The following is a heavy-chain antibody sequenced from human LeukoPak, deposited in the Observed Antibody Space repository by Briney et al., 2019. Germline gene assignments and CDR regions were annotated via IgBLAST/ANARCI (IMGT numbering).Heavy chain of an antibody. J-gene: IGHJ4*02. CDR1: GYTFINHD. D-gene: IGHD3-22*01. V-gene: IGHV7-4-1*02. Sequence: ASVKVSCKGYGYTFINHDIDWVRQAPGQGLEWMGWINTNTGNPTYAQGFTGRFVFSLDTSVSTAYLQISSLKAEDTAVYYCARVRENYYDSSGPIDYWGQGTLVTVSS. CDR2: INTNTGNP. CDR3: ARVRENYYDSSGPIDY.